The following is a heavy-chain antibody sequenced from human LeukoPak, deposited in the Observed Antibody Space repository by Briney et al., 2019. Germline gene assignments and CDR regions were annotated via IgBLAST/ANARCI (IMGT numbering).Heavy chain of an antibody. V-gene: IGHV1-18*01. CDR1: GYTFTTYG. CDR2: VSGNNGNT. D-gene: IGHD1-1*01. Sequence: ASVKVSCMASGYTFTTYGISWVRQAPGQGLEWMGWVSGNNGNTNYAQKLQGRVTMTTDTSTNTAYMELTSLRSDDTAVYYCARDFYHSGTNWYDVFDVWGQGTMVTVSS. J-gene: IGHJ3*01. CDR3: ARDFYHSGTNWYDVFDV.